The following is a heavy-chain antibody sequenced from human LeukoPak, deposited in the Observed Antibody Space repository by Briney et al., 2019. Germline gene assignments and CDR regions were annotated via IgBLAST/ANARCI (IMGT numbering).Heavy chain of an antibody. V-gene: IGHV3-23*01. CDR2: ISGSGGST. CDR1: GFTFSSYA. Sequence: GGSLRLSCVASGFTFSSYAMSWVRQAPGKGLRWVSAISGSGGSTYYADSVKGRFTISRDNSKNTLYLQMNSLRAEDTAVYYCARVVPAASAHMRYYYYYMDVWGKGTTVTISS. J-gene: IGHJ6*03. CDR3: ARVVPAASAHMRYYYYYMDV. D-gene: IGHD2-2*01.